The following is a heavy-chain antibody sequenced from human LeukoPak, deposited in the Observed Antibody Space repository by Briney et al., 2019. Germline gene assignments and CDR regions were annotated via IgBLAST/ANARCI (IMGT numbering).Heavy chain of an antibody. CDR3: ARDYGDYTKGWNLRDF. CDR1: GFTFGSYA. Sequence: GGSLRLSCAASGFTFGSYAMSWVRQPPGKGLEWVSSISGSGVTTYYADSVKGRFTISRDNSKNMMNLQMNSLRAEDTAVYYCARDYGDYTKGWNLRDFWGQGTLVTDSS. CDR2: ISGSGVTT. J-gene: IGHJ4*02. V-gene: IGHV3-23*01. D-gene: IGHD4-17*01.